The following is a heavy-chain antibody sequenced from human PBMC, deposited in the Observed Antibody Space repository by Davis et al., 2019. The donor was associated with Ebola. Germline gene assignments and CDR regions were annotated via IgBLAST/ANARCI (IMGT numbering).Heavy chain of an antibody. J-gene: IGHJ4*02. V-gene: IGHV4-30-4*07. CDR2: IFYSGSS. Sequence: LRLSCAVFGGSISSGGYSWSWIRQPPGKGLEWIGYIFYSGSSYSNPSLKSRVTMSVDTSKNQFSLKLSSVTAADTAVYYCARASDIGVAYWGQGTLVTVSS. CDR3: ARASDIGVAY. CDR1: GGSISSGGYS. D-gene: IGHD2-2*01.